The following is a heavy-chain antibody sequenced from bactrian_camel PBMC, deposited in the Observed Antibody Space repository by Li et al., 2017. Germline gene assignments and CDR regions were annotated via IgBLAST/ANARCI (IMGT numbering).Heavy chain of an antibody. CDR1: GFPFSDSW. J-gene: IGHJ4*01. D-gene: IGHD2*01. V-gene: IGHV3S6*01. CDR3: TTGGSSYSRYSY. CDR2: IYLADGST. Sequence: VQLVESGGGLVQPGGSVRLSCAASGFPFSDSWMHWVRQAPGKGPEWVSGIYLADGSTKSADSVKGRSAITRDNAENTVYLQMDSLKSEDTALYYCTTGGSSYSRYSYWGQGTQVT.